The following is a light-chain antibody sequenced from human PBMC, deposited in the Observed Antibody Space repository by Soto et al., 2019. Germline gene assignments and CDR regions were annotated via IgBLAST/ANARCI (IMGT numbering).Light chain of an antibody. CDR3: QQRSKAPVT. V-gene: IGKV3-11*01. CDR1: QSVSSY. CDR2: DAS. J-gene: IGKJ2*01. Sequence: EIVLTQSPATLSLSPGERATLSCRASQSVSSYLAWYQQKPGQAPRLLIYDASNRATGIPARFSGSGSGTDLTLTISSLEPEDFAVYYCQQRSKAPVTFGQGTKLEIK.